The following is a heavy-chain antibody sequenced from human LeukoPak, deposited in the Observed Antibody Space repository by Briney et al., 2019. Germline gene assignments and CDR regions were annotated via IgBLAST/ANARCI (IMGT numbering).Heavy chain of an antibody. CDR3: AELGITMIGGV. J-gene: IGHJ6*04. Sequence: GGSLRLSCAASGSTFSSYGMHWVRQAPGKGLEWVAVISNDGSNKYYADSVKGRFTISRDNSKNTLYLQMNSLRAEDTAVYYCAELGITMIGGVWGKGTTVTISS. CDR1: GSTFSSYG. V-gene: IGHV3-30*18. CDR2: ISNDGSNK. D-gene: IGHD3-10*02.